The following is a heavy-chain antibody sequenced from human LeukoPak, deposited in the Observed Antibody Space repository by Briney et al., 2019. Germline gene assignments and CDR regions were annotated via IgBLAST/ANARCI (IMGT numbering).Heavy chain of an antibody. D-gene: IGHD3-10*02. CDR3: ARESPMVGDNYFGMDV. J-gene: IGHJ6*01. CDR1: EFTVSNYY. V-gene: IGHV3-66*01. Sequence: GGSLRLSCAVSEFTVSNYYMHWVRQAPGKGPEWVSVIYKGGSKYYADSVKGRFIISRDNSKNMLELQLNSLRAEDTAVYYCARESPMVGDNYFGMDVWGQGTTVTVSP. CDR2: IYKGGSK.